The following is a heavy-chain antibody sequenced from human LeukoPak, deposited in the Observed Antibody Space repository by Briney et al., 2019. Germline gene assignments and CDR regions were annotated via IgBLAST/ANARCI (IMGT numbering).Heavy chain of an antibody. Sequence: GASVKVSCKASGYTFTSYGISWVRQAPGQGLEWMGWISAYNGNTNYAQKLQGGVTMTTDTSTSTAYMELRSLRSDDTAVYYCARAGSSGWYGGDVYWGQGTLVTVSS. CDR1: GYTFTSYG. CDR3: ARAGSSGWYGGDVY. CDR2: ISAYNGNT. J-gene: IGHJ4*02. D-gene: IGHD6-19*01. V-gene: IGHV1-18*04.